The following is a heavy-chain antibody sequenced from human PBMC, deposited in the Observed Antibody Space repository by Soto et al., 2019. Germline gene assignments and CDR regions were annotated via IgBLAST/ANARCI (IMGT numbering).Heavy chain of an antibody. J-gene: IGHJ4*02. D-gene: IGHD1-26*01. V-gene: IGHV4-34*01. CDR2: IHRSGSI. CDR1: GGPLSGYF. Sequence: SESLSLTCSVSGGPLSGYFWSWIRQPPGKGLEWIGEIHRSGSINYRPSLKSRVTISADASNSQFSLKMTSVTAADTAVYYCARGSDSAWELLWVWGQGTPVTVSS. CDR3: ARGSDSAWELLWV.